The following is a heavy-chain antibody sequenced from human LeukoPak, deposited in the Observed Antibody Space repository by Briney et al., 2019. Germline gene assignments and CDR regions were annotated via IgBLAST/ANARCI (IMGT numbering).Heavy chain of an antibody. CDR1: GGTFSSYA. CDR3: ARVLWFGNYYFDY. CDR2: IIPILGIA. Sequence: ASVKVSCKASGGTFSSYAISWVRQAPGQGLEWMGRIIPILGIANYAQKFQGRVTITADKSTSTAYMELSSLRSEDTAVYYCARVLWFGNYYFDYWGQGTLVTASS. V-gene: IGHV1-69*04. D-gene: IGHD3-10*01. J-gene: IGHJ4*02.